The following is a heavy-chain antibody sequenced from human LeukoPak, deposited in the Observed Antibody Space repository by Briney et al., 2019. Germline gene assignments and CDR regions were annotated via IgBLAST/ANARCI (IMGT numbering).Heavy chain of an antibody. CDR3: ARDQWLLRGGDHDAFDI. CDR1: GGSISSTNW. J-gene: IGHJ3*02. D-gene: IGHD6-19*01. Sequence: PSGTLSLTCAVSGGSISSTNWRSWVRQPPGKGLEWIGEIYHSGTTNYNPSLKSRVTISIDKSKNQFSLKLSSVTAADTAVYYCARDQWLLRGGDHDAFDIWGQGTMVTVSS. CDR2: IYHSGTT. V-gene: IGHV4-4*02.